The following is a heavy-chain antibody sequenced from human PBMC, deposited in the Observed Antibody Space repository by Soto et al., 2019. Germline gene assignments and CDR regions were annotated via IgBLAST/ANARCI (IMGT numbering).Heavy chain of an antibody. V-gene: IGHV1-69*02. J-gene: IGHJ6*03. CDR2: IIPILGIA. CDR1: GGTFSSYT. CDR3: ARRVATRFYYMDV. D-gene: IGHD5-12*01. Sequence: SVKVSCKASGGTFSSYTISWVRQAPGQGLEWMGRIIPILGIANYAQKFQGRVTITADKSTSTAYMELSSLRSEDTAVYYCARRVATRFYYMDVWGKGTTVTVSS.